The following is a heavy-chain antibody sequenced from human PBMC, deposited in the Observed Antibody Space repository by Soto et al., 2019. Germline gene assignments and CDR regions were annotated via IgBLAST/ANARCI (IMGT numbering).Heavy chain of an antibody. J-gene: IGHJ5*02. CDR1: GYTFTSYG. V-gene: IGHV1-18*01. CDR2: ISAYNGNT. D-gene: IGHD2-21*01. CDR3: ATYPLVVTLPRRNWFDP. Sequence: QVQLVQSGAEVKKPGASVKVSCKASGYTFTSYGISWVRQAPGQGLEWMGWISAYNGNTNYAQKLQGRVTMTKDTSTSTAYMELRRLRTDNPAVNFCATYPLVVTLPRRNWFDPWGQGTLVTVSS.